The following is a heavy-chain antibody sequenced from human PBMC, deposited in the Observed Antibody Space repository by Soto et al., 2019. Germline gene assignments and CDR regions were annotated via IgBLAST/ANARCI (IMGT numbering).Heavy chain of an antibody. D-gene: IGHD1-26*01. CDR2: IIPIFGTT. V-gene: IGHV1-69*01. J-gene: IGHJ4*02. CDR3: ERSPSREWELLNY. CDR1: GGPFSNYA. Sequence: QVQLVQSGAEVKKPGSSVKVSCKASGGPFSNYAISWVRQAPGQGLEWMGGIIPIFGTTNYEQKFHGRVTITADESTSTAYMDLSSLKSEDTAVYYCERSPSREWELLNYWCQGTMVTVYS.